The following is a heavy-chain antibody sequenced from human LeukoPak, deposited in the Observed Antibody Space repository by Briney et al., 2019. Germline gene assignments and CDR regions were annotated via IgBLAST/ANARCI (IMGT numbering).Heavy chain of an antibody. Sequence: SETLSLTCTVSGGSISSYYWSWIRQPPGKGLEWIGYIYTSGSTNYNPSLKSRVAISVDTSKNQFSLKLSSVTAADTAVYYCARHGDNTYYDYVWGSYRYSVFDYWGQGTLVTVSS. CDR2: IYTSGST. D-gene: IGHD3-16*02. V-gene: IGHV4-4*09. CDR3: ARHGDNTYYDYVWGSYRYSVFDY. J-gene: IGHJ4*02. CDR1: GGSISSYY.